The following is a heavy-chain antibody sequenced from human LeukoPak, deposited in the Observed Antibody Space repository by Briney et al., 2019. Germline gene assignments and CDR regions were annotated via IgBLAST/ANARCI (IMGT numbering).Heavy chain of an antibody. J-gene: IGHJ4*02. CDR1: GFTLSNYD. Sequence: GGSLRLSCAASGFTLSNYDINWVRQAPGKGLEWVSFISSSSSTIYYADSVKGRFTISRDNAKNSLYLQMDSLRAEDTAVYCCVRDWALDYWGQGTLVTVSS. CDR2: ISSSSSTI. CDR3: VRDWALDY. D-gene: IGHD7-27*01. V-gene: IGHV3-48*04.